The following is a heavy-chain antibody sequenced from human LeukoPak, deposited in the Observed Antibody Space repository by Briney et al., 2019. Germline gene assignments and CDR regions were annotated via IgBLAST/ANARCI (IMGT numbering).Heavy chain of an antibody. V-gene: IGHV4-38-2*01. CDR1: GYSISSGYY. J-gene: IGHJ6*03. CDR3: ARVMVYATYYYYYYMDV. D-gene: IGHD2-8*01. CDR2: IYHSGST. Sequence: PSETLSLTCAVSGYSISSGYYWGWIRQPPGKGLEWFGSIYHSGSTYYNPSLKSRVTISVDTSKNQFSLKLSSVTAADTAVYYCARVMVYATYYYYYYMDVWGKGTTVTVSS.